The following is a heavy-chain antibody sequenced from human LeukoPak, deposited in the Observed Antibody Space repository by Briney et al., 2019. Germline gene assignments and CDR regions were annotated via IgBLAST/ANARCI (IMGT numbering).Heavy chain of an antibody. CDR3: AREIPYGDHAPGDY. J-gene: IGHJ4*02. D-gene: IGHD4-17*01. Sequence: GGSLRLSCAASGFTFSDYYMSWIRQAPGKGLEWVSYISSSGSTIYYADSVKGRFTISRDNAKNSLYLQMNILRAEDTAVYYCAREIPYGDHAPGDYWGQGTLVTVSS. CDR1: GFTFSDYY. CDR2: ISSSGSTI. V-gene: IGHV3-11*04.